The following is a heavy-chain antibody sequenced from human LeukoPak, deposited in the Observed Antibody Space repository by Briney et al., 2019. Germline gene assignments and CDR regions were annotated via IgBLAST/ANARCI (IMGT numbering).Heavy chain of an antibody. J-gene: IGHJ5*02. V-gene: IGHV4-39*01. D-gene: IGHD2-15*01. CDR1: GGSISSSSYY. CDR2: IFFSGST. CDR3: ARHPLYCSGGSCYGNWFDP. Sequence: SETLSLTCTVSGGSISSSSYYWGWIRQPPGKGPEGIGGIFFSGSTYYNPSLKSRVTISVDTSKNQFSLKLSSVTAADTAVYYCARHPLYCSGGSCYGNWFDPWGQGTLVTVSS.